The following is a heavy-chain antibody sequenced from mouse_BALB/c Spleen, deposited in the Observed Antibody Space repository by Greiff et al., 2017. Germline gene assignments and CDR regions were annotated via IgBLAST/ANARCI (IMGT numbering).Heavy chain of an antibody. CDR1: GYTFTDYA. V-gene: IGHV1S137*01. D-gene: IGHD2-1*01. Sequence: VQLQQSGAELVRPGVSVKISCKGSGYTFTDYAMHWVKQSHAKSLEWIGVISTYYGDASYNQKFKGKATMTVDKSSSTAYMELARLTSEDSAIYYCARDGNYHFYFDYWGQGTTLTVSS. CDR3: ARDGNYHFYFDY. J-gene: IGHJ2*01. CDR2: ISTYYGDA.